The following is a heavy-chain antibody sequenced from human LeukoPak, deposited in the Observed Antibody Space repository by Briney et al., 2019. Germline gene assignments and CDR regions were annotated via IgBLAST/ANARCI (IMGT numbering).Heavy chain of an antibody. Sequence: SQTLSLTCTVSGGSISSGGYYWSWVRQHPGKGLEWIGYIYYSGSTYYNPSLKSRVTISVDTSKNQFSLKLSSVTAADTAVYYCARTYGSGSYSSAFDIWGQGTMVTVSS. CDR1: GGSISSGGYY. V-gene: IGHV4-31*03. CDR3: ARTYGSGSYSSAFDI. D-gene: IGHD3-10*01. J-gene: IGHJ3*02. CDR2: IYYSGST.